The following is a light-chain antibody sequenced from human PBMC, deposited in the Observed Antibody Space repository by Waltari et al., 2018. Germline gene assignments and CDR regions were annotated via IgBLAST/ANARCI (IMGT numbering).Light chain of an antibody. CDR1: QDLGRW. CDR2: SAS. V-gene: IGKV1-12*01. J-gene: IGKJ4*01. CDR3: QQAATFPRDT. Sequence: DIQMTQSPSSVSASVGDRVTIHCRASQDLGRWLAWYQQKPAKAPKLLISSASILQSGVPSRFSGSGSGTDFTLTISSLQPEDFATYYCQQAATFPRDTFGGGTTVEI.